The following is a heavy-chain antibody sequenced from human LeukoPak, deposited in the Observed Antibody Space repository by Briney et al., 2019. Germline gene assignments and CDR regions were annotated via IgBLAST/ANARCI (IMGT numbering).Heavy chain of an antibody. Sequence: PGGSLRLSCAASGFTFSSYGMHWVRQAPGKGLEWVAVISYDGSNKYYADFVKGRFTISRDNSKNTLYLQMNSLRAEDTAVYYCAKDSYYYDSSGLDWGQGTLVTVSS. CDR1: GFTFSSYG. J-gene: IGHJ4*02. CDR3: AKDSYYYDSSGLD. D-gene: IGHD3-22*01. CDR2: ISYDGSNK. V-gene: IGHV3-30*18.